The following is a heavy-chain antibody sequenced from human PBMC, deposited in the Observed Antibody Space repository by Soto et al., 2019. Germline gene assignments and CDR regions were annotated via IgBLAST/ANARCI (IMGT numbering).Heavy chain of an antibody. CDR3: AKNQERELPRVIDF. CDR2: MSGSSSTT. V-gene: IGHV3-23*01. J-gene: IGHJ4*02. Sequence: GGSLRLSCAASGFTFSSYAMSWVRQAPGKGLEWVSAMSGSSSTTYYADSVRGRFTISRDRSKNTLYLQMSSLRAEDTALYYCAKNQERELPRVIDFWGQGTLVTVSS. D-gene: IGHD1-7*01. CDR1: GFTFSSYA.